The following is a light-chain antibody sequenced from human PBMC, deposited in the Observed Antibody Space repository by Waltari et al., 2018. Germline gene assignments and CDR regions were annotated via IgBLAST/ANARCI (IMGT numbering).Light chain of an antibody. CDR1: QSVSSS. CDR3: QQRSNWPPFT. CDR2: DAS. J-gene: IGKJ2*01. Sequence: EIVLTQSPATLSLSPGERATLSCRASQSVSSSLAWYQQKPGQAPRLLIYDASNRATGIPARCSGSGSGTDFTLTISSLEPEDFAVYYCQQRSNWPPFTFGQGTKLEIK. V-gene: IGKV3-11*01.